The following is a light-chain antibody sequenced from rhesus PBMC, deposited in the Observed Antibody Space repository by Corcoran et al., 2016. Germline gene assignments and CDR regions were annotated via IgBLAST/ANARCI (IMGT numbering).Light chain of an antibody. CDR2: AAS. Sequence: DIQMTQSPSSLSASVGDRVTITCRASENVNNYLHWYQQKPGKAPKLLIYAASTLQSGGPSRFSGNGAWTDYTFTIRSLQPEDVATYYCQHSYGTPWTFGQGTKVEIK. CDR3: QHSYGTPWT. V-gene: IGKV1-74*01. J-gene: IGKJ1*01. CDR1: ENVNNY.